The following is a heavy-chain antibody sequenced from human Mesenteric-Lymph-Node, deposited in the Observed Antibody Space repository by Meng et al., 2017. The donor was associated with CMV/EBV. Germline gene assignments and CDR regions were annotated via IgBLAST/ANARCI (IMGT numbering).Heavy chain of an antibody. Sequence: GGSLRLSCAASGFTLSSSAMNWVRQAPGKGLEWVSAISGSGGSTYYADSVKGRFTISRDNSKNTLYLQMNSLRAEDTAVYYCARTNTYYYDSSGLLFGAPWGQGTLVTVSS. V-gene: IGHV3-23*01. CDR3: ARTNTYYYDSSGLLFGAP. CDR1: GFTLSSSA. J-gene: IGHJ5*02. D-gene: IGHD3-22*01. CDR2: ISGSGGST.